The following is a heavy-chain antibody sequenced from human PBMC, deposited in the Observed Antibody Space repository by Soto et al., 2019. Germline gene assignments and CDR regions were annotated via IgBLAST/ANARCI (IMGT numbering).Heavy chain of an antibody. CDR2: IWYDGSNK. J-gene: IGHJ6*02. CDR3: ARDRFGFSSSWYMIRSSYYYGMDV. V-gene: IGHV3-33*01. D-gene: IGHD6-13*01. CDR1: GFTFSSYG. Sequence: PGGSLRLSCAASGFTFSSYGMHWVRQAPGKGLEWVAVIWYDGSNKYYADSVKGRFTISRDNSKNTLYLQMNSLRAEDTAVYYCARDRFGFSSSWYMIRSSYYYGMDVWGQGTTVTVSS.